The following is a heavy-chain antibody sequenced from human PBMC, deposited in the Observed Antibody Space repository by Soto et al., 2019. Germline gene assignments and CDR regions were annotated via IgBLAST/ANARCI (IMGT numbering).Heavy chain of an antibody. D-gene: IGHD2-15*01. J-gene: IGHJ4*02. Sequence: QVQLVESGGGVVQPGRSLRLSCAASGFTFSSYGMHWVRQAPGKGLEWVAVISYDGSNKYYADSVKGRFTISRENSKNTLYLQMNSLRSEDTAVYYCAKGLGYCSGGSCYHDYWGQGTLVTVSS. CDR3: AKGLGYCSGGSCYHDY. V-gene: IGHV3-30*18. CDR1: GFTFSSYG. CDR2: ISYDGSNK.